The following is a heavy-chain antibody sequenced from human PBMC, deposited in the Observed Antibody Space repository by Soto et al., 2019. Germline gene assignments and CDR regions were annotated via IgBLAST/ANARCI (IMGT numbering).Heavy chain of an antibody. V-gene: IGHV4-61*01. D-gene: IGHD1-26*01. CDR2: KYYSGIS. CDR1: RGSVSSQTHF. J-gene: IGHJ4*02. CDR3: VREDMSGTYYFDA. Sequence: SETLSLTCTVTRGSVSSQTHFWTWIRQPPGKGLEWIGYKYYSGISNYNPSLQSRVTISVDTSKNQFSLRLTSVTAAVTAVYYCVREDMSGTYYFDAWGQGALVTVSS.